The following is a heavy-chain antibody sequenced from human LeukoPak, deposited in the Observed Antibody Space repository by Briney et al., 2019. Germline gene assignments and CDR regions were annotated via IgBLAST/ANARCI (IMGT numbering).Heavy chain of an antibody. Sequence: SETLSLTCAVYGGSFSGYYWSWIRQPPGKGLEWIGEINHSGSTNYNPSLKSRVTISVDTPKNQFSLKLSSVTAADTAVYYCARAEANVNIVVVPAARGNWFDPWGQGTLVTVSS. D-gene: IGHD2-2*01. CDR2: INHSGST. CDR1: GGSFSGYY. J-gene: IGHJ5*02. V-gene: IGHV4-34*01. CDR3: ARAEANVNIVVVPAARGNWFDP.